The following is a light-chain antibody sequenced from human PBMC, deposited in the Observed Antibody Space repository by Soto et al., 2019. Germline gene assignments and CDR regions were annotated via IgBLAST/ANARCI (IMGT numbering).Light chain of an antibody. Sequence: EIVLTQSPGTLSLSPGERATLSCRASQSVSSNYLAWYQQKPGQAPRLLIYGASSRATGIPDNFSGSGSGTDFTLTISRLEPEDFAVYYCQQYGSSPRTFGKGTKVEIK. J-gene: IGKJ1*01. CDR1: QSVSSNY. CDR3: QQYGSSPRT. CDR2: GAS. V-gene: IGKV3-20*01.